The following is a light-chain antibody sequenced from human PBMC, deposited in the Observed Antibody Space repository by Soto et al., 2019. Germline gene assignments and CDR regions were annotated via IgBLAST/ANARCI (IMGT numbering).Light chain of an antibody. CDR3: GTWDSRLSVWV. J-gene: IGLJ3*02. V-gene: IGLV1-51*02. CDR2: EHD. CDR1: RSNIGSNY. Sequence: QAVVTQPSSMSAAPGQKVTISCSGSRSNIGSNYVSWYQQLPGTAPKLLIYEHDKRPSGIPDRFSGSKSGTSATLGITGLQTGDEADYYCGTWDSRLSVWVFGGGTKLTVL.